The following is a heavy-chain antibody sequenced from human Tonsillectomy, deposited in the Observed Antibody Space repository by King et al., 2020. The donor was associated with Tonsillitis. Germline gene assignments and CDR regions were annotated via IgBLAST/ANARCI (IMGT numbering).Heavy chain of an antibody. CDR1: GFTISRYA. V-gene: IGHV3-23*04. CDR2: VDGSKT. CDR3: AKEGATGKTPFVDS. Sequence: EVQLVESGGGLVQPGGSLRLSCAASGFTISRYAMSWVRQAPGKGLEWVSAVDGSKTYYADSVKGRFTISRDKSKNTLYLQMNSLRAEDTAKYFCAKEGATGKTPFVDSWGQGTVVTVSA. J-gene: IGHJ4*02. D-gene: IGHD1-26*01.